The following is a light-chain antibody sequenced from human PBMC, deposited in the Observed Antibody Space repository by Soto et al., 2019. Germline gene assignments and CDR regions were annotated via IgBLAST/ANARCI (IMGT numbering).Light chain of an antibody. CDR3: SSYADVYTYV. CDR1: SRDVGGHNY. CDR2: DVN. Sequence: QSVLAQPRSVSGSPGQSVAISCTGTSRDVGGHNYVSWYQQHPGRAPRLVIYDVNRRPSGVPDRFSGSKSGNTASLTISGLQSEDEADYFCSSYADVYTYVFGSGPKATVL. V-gene: IGLV2-11*01. J-gene: IGLJ1*01.